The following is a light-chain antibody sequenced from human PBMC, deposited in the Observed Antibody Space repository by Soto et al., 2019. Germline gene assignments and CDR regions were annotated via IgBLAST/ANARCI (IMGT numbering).Light chain of an antibody. CDR1: QSVSSSY. V-gene: IGKV3-20*01. Sequence: EIVFTQSPGTLSLSPGERATLSCRASQSVSSSYLAWYQQKPGQAPRLLIYGASSRATGIPDRFSGSGSGTDFTLTISILEPEDFAVYYCQQYGSSLYTFGQGTKLEIK. CDR2: GAS. CDR3: QQYGSSLYT. J-gene: IGKJ2*01.